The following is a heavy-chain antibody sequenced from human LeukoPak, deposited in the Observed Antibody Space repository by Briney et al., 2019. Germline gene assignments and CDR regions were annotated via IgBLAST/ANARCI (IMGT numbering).Heavy chain of an antibody. V-gene: IGHV1-8*01. J-gene: IGHJ5*02. Sequence: ASVKVSCRASGYTFTSYDIHWVRQATGQGLEWMGWMDPNSDNTVYAEKFQGRVTITRDTSASTAYMELSSLRSEDTAVYYCAVRGVTACLDPWGQGTLVTVSS. CDR1: GYTFTSYD. CDR2: MDPNSDNT. D-gene: IGHD3-10*01. CDR3: AVRGVTACLDP.